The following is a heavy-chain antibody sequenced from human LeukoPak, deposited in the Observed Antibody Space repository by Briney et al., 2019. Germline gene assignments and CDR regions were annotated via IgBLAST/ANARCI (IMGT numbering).Heavy chain of an antibody. J-gene: IGHJ5*02. CDR1: GGSISGYY. CDR2: VDTSGRT. D-gene: IGHD2-15*01. V-gene: IGHV4-4*07. Sequence: SETLSLTCTVSGGSISGYYWSWIRQPAGKGLEWIGHVDTSGRTNYNSSLMSRVTMSVDTSKNQFSLRLTSVTAADTAVYYCARHWSHSVAQFGRYYWFDPWGRGTLVTVSS. CDR3: ARHWSHSVAQFGRYYWFDP.